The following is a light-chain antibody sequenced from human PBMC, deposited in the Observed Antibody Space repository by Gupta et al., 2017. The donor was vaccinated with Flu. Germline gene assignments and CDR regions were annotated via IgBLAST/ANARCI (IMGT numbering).Light chain of an antibody. CDR2: NNN. CDR1: RSNVGSNT. CDR3: AAWDDSPNGVV. Sequence: QSVLTQPPSASGTPGQRVTISCSGSRSNVGSNTVNWYQQLPGTAPQLLIYNNNQRPSGVPDRFSGSKSGTSASLAISGLQSEDEADYYCAAWDDSPNGVVFGGGTKLTV. J-gene: IGLJ2*01. V-gene: IGLV1-44*01.